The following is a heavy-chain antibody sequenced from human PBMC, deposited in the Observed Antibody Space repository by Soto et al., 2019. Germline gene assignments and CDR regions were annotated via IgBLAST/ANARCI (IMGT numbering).Heavy chain of an antibody. CDR2: ISSDGNNK. CDR3: ATPYYVNH. J-gene: IGHJ5*02. V-gene: IGHV3-30*03. CDR1: GFTFSNYG. Sequence: GGSLRLSCAASGFTFSNYGMHWVRQAPGKGLEWVTVISSDGNNKYYADAVRGRFTISRDNSKNTLFLQMNSLGVEDTAVYYRATPYYVNHWGPGTLVTVSS. D-gene: IGHD3-16*01.